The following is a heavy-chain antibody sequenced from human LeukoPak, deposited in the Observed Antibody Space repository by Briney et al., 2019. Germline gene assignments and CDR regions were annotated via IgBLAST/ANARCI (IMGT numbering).Heavy chain of an antibody. CDR1: GYTFTGYY. J-gene: IGHJ4*02. V-gene: IGHV1-2*02. D-gene: IGHD5-18*01. CDR2: INPNSGGT. CDR3: ATDSYGYRGRLTY. Sequence: ASVKVSCKASGYTFTGYYMHWVRQAPGQGLEWMGWINPNSGGTNYAQKFQGRVTMTRDTSISTAYMELSRLRSDDTAVYYCATDSYGYRGRLTYWGQGTLATVSS.